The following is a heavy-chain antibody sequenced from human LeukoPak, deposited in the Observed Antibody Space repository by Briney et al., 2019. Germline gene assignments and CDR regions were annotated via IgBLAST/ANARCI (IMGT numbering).Heavy chain of an antibody. V-gene: IGHV5-51*01. D-gene: IGHD1-26*01. Sequence: GESLKISCKGSGYSFTTYWIGWVRQMPGKGQEWMGIIYPVDSDARYSPSFQGQVTISADKSISTAHLQWSSLKASDTAMYYCARQGGSFLSNFDYWGQGTLVTVSS. CDR1: GYSFTTYW. CDR3: ARQGGSFLSNFDY. CDR2: IYPVDSDA. J-gene: IGHJ4*02.